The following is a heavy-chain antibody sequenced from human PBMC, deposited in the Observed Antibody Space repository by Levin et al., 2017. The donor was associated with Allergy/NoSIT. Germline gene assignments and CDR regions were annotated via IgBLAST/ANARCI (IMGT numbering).Heavy chain of an antibody. J-gene: IGHJ3*02. CDR2: ISAYNGNT. CDR3: ARGQGPQDGYNRNDAFDI. D-gene: IGHD5-24*01. V-gene: IGHV1-18*01. CDR1: GYTFTSYG. Sequence: ASVKVSCKASGYTFTSYGISWVRQAPGQGLEWMGWISAYNGNTNYAQKLQGRVTMTTDTSTSTAYMELRSLRSDDTAVYYCARGQGPQDGYNRNDAFDIWGQGTMVTVSS.